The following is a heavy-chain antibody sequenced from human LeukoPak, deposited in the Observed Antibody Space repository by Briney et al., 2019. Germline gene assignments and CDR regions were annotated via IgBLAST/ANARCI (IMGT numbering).Heavy chain of an antibody. CDR3: AKDYRPDGYNDLDY. J-gene: IGHJ4*02. Sequence: PGVSLRLSCAASGFTFSDYFMTWIRQAPGRGLEWISYISSSGTTIYYRESVKGRFTISRDNSKNTLYLQMNSLRAEDTAVYFCAKDYRPDGYNDLDYWGQGTQVTVSS. D-gene: IGHD5-24*01. CDR2: ISSSGTTI. CDR1: GFTFSDYF. V-gene: IGHV3-11*01.